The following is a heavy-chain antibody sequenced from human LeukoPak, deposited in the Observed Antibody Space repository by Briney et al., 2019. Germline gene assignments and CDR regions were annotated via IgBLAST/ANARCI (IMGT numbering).Heavy chain of an antibody. D-gene: IGHD3-10*01. J-gene: IGHJ6*04. CDR3: ARGGFYGSGSYAVDV. CDR2: IRYDGSNK. CDR1: GFTFSSYG. V-gene: IGHV3-30*02. Sequence: GGSLRLSCAASGFTFSSYGMHWVRQAPGKGLEWVAFIRYDGSNKYYADSVKGRFTISRDNSKNTLYLQMNSLRAEDTAVYYCARGGFYGSGSYAVDVWGKGTTVTISS.